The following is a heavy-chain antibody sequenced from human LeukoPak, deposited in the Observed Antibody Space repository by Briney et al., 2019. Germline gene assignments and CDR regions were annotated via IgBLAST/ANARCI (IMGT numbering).Heavy chain of an antibody. Sequence: PGGSLRLSCAASGFTFSSYAMHWVRQAPGKGLEWVAVISYDGSNKYYADSVKGRFTISRDNSKNTLYLQMNSLRAEDTAVYYCARDPPYSSGWYGYYFDYWGQGTLVTVSS. V-gene: IGHV3-30-3*01. CDR2: ISYDGSNK. CDR3: ARDPPYSSGWYGYYFDY. D-gene: IGHD6-19*01. J-gene: IGHJ4*02. CDR1: GFTFSSYA.